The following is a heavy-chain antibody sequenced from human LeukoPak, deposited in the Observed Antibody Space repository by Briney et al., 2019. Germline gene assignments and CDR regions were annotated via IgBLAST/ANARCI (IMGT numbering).Heavy chain of an antibody. D-gene: IGHD6-19*01. J-gene: IGHJ4*02. V-gene: IGHV1-69*05. Sequence: ASVKVSCKAPGGTFSSYAISWVRQAPGQGLEWMGGIIPIFGTANYAQKFQGRVTITTDESTSTAYMELSSLRSEDTAVYYCATPSSGSYYFDYWGQGTLVTVSS. CDR3: ATPSSGSYYFDY. CDR2: IIPIFGTA. CDR1: GGTFSSYA.